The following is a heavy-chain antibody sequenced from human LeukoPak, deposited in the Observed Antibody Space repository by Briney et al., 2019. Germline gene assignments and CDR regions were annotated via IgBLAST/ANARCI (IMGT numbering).Heavy chain of an antibody. CDR1: GFTFSSYA. CDR3: AKDMVAGNYYYYGMDV. D-gene: IGHD6-19*01. J-gene: IGHJ6*02. V-gene: IGHV3-23*01. CDR2: ISGSGGST. Sequence: GGSLRLSCAASGFTFSSYAMSWVRQAPGKGLEWVSAISGSGGSTYYADSVKGRFTISRDNSKNTLYLQMNSLRAEDTAVYYRAKDMVAGNYYYYGMDVWGQGTTVTVSS.